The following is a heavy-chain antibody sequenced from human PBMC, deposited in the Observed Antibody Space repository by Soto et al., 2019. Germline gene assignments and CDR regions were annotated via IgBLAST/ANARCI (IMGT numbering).Heavy chain of an antibody. Sequence: LRLLCGASEFTCRRYGMHCGRQAPGKGMEWVAVISYDGSNKYYADSVKGRFTISRDNSKNTLYLQMNSLRAEDTAVYYCARSGGHGDYVGPDYYFDNWGQGTLVTVSS. J-gene: IGHJ4*02. CDR1: EFTCRRYG. CDR2: ISYDGSNK. V-gene: IGHV3-30*03. CDR3: ARSGGHGDYVGPDYYFDN. D-gene: IGHD4-17*01.